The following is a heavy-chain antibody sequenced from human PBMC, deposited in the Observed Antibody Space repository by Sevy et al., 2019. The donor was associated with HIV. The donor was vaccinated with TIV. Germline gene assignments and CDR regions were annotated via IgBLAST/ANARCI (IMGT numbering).Heavy chain of an antibody. CDR1: GFTFSNYI. J-gene: IGHJ3*02. D-gene: IGHD5-18*01. CDR2: ISNSGTYI. CDR3: ARYEEDTTLVNAFDI. Sequence: GGSLRLSCAASGFTFSNYIINWVRQAPGKGLEWVSSISNSGTYIYYADSVKGRFTNSRDNAKNSLYLQMNSLRAEDTAVYYCARYEEDTTLVNAFDIWGQGTMVTVSS. V-gene: IGHV3-21*01.